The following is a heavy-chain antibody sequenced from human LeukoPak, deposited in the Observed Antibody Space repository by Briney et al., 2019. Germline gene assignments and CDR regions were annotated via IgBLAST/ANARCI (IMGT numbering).Heavy chain of an antibody. CDR2: IYASGST. CDR1: DGSINGYY. Sequence: PSETLSLTCTVSDGSINGYYWAWIRQSAGNGLEWIGRIYASGSTAYNPSLNNRAAMSVDTSKKQVSLKLTSVTAADTAIYYCARAHCKGSDSCIGLENWFDPWGQGTRVIVSS. CDR3: ARAHCKGSDSCIGLENWFDP. V-gene: IGHV4-4*07. J-gene: IGHJ5*02. D-gene: IGHD2-21*02.